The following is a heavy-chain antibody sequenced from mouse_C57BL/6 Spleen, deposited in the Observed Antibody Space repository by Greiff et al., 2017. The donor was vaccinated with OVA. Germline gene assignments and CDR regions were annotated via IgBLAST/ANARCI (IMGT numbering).Heavy chain of an antibody. CDR2: INPNNGGT. CDR1: GYTFTDYN. J-gene: IGHJ4*01. D-gene: IGHD1-1*01. CDR3: ARRGFYYGSSRYYAMDY. V-gene: IGHV1-18*01. Sequence: EVKLVESGPELVKPGASVKIPCKASGYTFTDYNMDWVKQSHGKSLEWIGDINPNNGGTIYNQKFKGKATLTVDKSSSTAYMELRSLTSEETAVYYCARRGFYYGSSRYYAMDYWGQGTSVTVSS.